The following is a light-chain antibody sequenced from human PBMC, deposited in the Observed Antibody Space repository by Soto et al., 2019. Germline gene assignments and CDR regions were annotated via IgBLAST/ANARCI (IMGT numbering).Light chain of an antibody. CDR3: QQYTGYSRT. CDR2: DAS. J-gene: IGKJ2*01. CDR1: QSIGRW. V-gene: IGKV1-5*01. Sequence: DIQMTQSPSSLSASVGDRVTITCRATQSIGRWLAWYQQKPGKAPKVLIYDASTLQSGVPSRFSGSGSGTEFTLTINSLQPDDFATYYCQQYTGYSRTFGQGTKLEIK.